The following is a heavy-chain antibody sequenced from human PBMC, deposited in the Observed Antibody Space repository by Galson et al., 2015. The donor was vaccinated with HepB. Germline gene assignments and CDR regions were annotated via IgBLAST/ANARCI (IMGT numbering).Heavy chain of an antibody. D-gene: IGHD3-22*01. CDR2: ISASGGNV. Sequence: SLRLSCAASGFTFSSYGMTWVRQAPGKGLEWVSSISASGGNVHSADSVKGRFTISRDNTKNRLYLQMNSLRTEDTAVYYCARDVDSSGYYPNNWFDPWGQGTLVTVSS. V-gene: IGHV3-23*01. CDR3: ARDVDSSGYYPNNWFDP. J-gene: IGHJ5*02. CDR1: GFTFSSYG.